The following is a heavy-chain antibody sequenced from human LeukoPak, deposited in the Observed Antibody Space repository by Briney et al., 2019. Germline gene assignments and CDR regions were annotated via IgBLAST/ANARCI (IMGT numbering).Heavy chain of an antibody. D-gene: IGHD3-22*01. CDR1: GFTFSSYW. CDR2: IKQDGSEK. Sequence: PGGSLRLSCAASGFTFSSYWMSWVRQAPGKGRECVANIKQDGSEKYYVDSVKVRFAISRDQAKNSLFLHMNSLRAEDTAVYYCARGGTGYYYDSSGLNYWGQGTLVTVSS. CDR3: ARGGTGYYYDSSGLNY. J-gene: IGHJ4*02. V-gene: IGHV3-7*01.